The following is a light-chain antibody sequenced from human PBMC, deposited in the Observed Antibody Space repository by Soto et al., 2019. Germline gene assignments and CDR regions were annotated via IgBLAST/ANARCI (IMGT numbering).Light chain of an antibody. CDR1: SGDIGSHNL. CDR3: CSHVNDFTHWI. J-gene: IGLJ3*02. CDR2: ATT. V-gene: IGLV2-23*01. Sequence: QSVLTQPASVSGSPGQSITISCTGGSGDIGSHNLVSWYQQYLGKAPKVIIYATTKRPSGVSDRFSGSKSGSVASLTISGLQADDEANYYCCSHVNDFTHWIFGGVTKVTVL.